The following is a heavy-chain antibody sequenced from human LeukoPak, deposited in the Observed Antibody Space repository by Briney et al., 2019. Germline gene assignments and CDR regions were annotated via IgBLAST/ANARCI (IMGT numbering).Heavy chain of an antibody. Sequence: GRALRLSCAASGFTFSSYGMHWVRQAPGRGLEWVAVISYDGSNKYYADSVKGRLTISRDNSKNTLYLQMNSLRAEDTAVYYCAKDEVTMVRGVPYYYYGMDVWGQGTTVTVSS. V-gene: IGHV3-30*18. D-gene: IGHD3-10*01. CDR2: ISYDGSNK. CDR1: GFTFSSYG. CDR3: AKDEVTMVRGVPYYYYGMDV. J-gene: IGHJ6*02.